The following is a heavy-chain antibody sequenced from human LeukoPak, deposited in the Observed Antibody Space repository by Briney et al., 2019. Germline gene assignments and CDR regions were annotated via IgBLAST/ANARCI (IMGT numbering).Heavy chain of an antibody. Sequence: SETLSLTCTVSGGSISTSNYYWGWIRQPPGKGLEWIGSIYYSGSTYYNPSLKSRVTISVDTSKNQFSLKLSSVTAADTAVYYCARQSNGDGDYPLDYWGQGTLVTVSS. CDR2: IYYSGST. CDR1: GGSISTSNYY. J-gene: IGHJ4*02. CDR3: ARQSNGDGDYPLDY. D-gene: IGHD4-17*01. V-gene: IGHV4-39*01.